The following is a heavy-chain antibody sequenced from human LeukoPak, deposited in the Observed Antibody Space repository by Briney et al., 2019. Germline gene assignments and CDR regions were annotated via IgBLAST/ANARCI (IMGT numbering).Heavy chain of an antibody. J-gene: IGHJ6*03. CDR1: GYTFTSYD. D-gene: IGHD2-8*01. Sequence: ASVKVSCKASGYTFTSYDINWVRQATGQGPEWMGWMNPNSGNTGYAQKFQGRVTITRNTSISTAYMELSSLRSEDTAVYYCARGGSVLGSPYYYYMDVWGKGTTVTVSS. V-gene: IGHV1-8*03. CDR3: ARGGSVLGSPYYYYMDV. CDR2: MNPNSGNT.